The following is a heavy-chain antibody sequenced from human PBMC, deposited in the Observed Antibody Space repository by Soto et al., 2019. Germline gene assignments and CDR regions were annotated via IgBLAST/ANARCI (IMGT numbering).Heavy chain of an antibody. CDR1: GFTFSSYG. CDR3: AREFWSGPFDY. J-gene: IGHJ4*02. CDR2: IWSDGSK. V-gene: IGHV3-33*01. D-gene: IGHD3-3*01. Sequence: QVQLVESGGGVVQPGRSLRLSCAASGFTFSSYGLHWVRQAPGKGLGRVAVIWSDGSKYYADSVKGRFTISRDNSQNTLYLQMNSVRAEDTAVYYCAREFWSGPFDYWGQGTLVTVSS.